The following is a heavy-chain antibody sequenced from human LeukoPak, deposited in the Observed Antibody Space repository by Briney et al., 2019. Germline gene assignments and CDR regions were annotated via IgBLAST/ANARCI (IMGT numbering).Heavy chain of an antibody. Sequence: PARSLRLSCTASGFTFGDYAMSWVRQAPGKGLEWVGFIRSKAYGGTTEYAASVKGRFTISRDDSKSIAYLQMNSLKTEDTAVYYCTREGDTAMVRRYFDYWGQGTLVTVSS. J-gene: IGHJ4*02. CDR2: IRSKAYGGTT. V-gene: IGHV3-49*04. CDR1: GFTFGDYA. CDR3: TREGDTAMVRRYFDY. D-gene: IGHD5-18*01.